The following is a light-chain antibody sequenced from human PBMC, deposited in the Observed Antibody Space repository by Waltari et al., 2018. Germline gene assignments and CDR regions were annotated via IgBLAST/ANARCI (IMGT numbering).Light chain of an antibody. CDR1: QTILYSSNNKNC. Sequence: DVVMTQSPDSLAVSLGERATINCKSSQTILYSSNNKNCLAWYQQKPGQPPKLLIYWASTRESGVTDRFSSSGSGTDFTLTSSSRQPEDVAVYYCQQYFSPLPYTFGQGTKLEI. V-gene: IGKV4-1*01. CDR3: QQYFSPLPYT. J-gene: IGKJ2*01. CDR2: WAS.